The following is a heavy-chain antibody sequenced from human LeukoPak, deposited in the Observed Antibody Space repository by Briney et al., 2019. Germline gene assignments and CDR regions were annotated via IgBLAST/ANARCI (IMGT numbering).Heavy chain of an antibody. CDR2: INPNSGGT. J-gene: IGHJ4*02. CDR3: ARDPQNYYGSGSPDY. V-gene: IGHV1-2*02. D-gene: IGHD3-10*01. Sequence: ASVKVSCKASGYTFTGYYMHWVRQAPGQGLEWMGWINPNSGGTNYEQKFQGRVTMTGDTSISTAYMELSRLTSDDTAVYYCARDPQNYYGSGSPDYWGQGTLVTVSS. CDR1: GYTFTGYY.